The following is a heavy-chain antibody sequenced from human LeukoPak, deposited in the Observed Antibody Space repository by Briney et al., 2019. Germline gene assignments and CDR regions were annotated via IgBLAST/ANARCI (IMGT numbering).Heavy chain of an antibody. J-gene: IGHJ5*02. D-gene: IGHD6-19*01. CDR2: INHSGST. CDR3: ARGARVWYSSEDWFDP. V-gene: IGHV4-34*01. CDR1: GGSFSGYY. Sequence: KPSETLSLTCAVYGGSFSGYYWSWIRQPPGKGLEWIGEINHSGSTNYNPSLKSRVTISVDTSKNQFSLKLSSVTAADTAVYYCARGARVWYSSEDWFDPWGQGTLVTVSS.